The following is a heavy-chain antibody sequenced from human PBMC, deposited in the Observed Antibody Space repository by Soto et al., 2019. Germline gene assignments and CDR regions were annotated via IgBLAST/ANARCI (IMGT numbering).Heavy chain of an antibody. V-gene: IGHV3-30-3*01. J-gene: IGHJ4*02. D-gene: IGHD6-19*01. CDR3: ARRGSHSSGWYAASYYFDY. CDR1: GFTFSSYA. Sequence: GGSLRLSCAASGFTFSSYAVHWVRQAPGKGLEWVAVISYDGSNKYYADSVKGRFTISRDNSKNTLYLQMNSLRAEDTAVYYCARRGSHSSGWYAASYYFDYWGQGTLVTVSS. CDR2: ISYDGSNK.